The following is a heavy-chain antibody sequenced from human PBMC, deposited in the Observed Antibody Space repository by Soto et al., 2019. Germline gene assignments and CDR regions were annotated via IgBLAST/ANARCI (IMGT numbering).Heavy chain of an antibody. CDR2: IIPIFGTA. Sequence: SVKVSCKASGGTFSSYAISWVRQAPGQGLEWMGGIIPIFGTANYAQKFQGRVTITADESTSTAYMELSSLRSDDTAVYYCARGIEGWYQGRYYYGMDVWGQGTTVTVSS. V-gene: IGHV1-69*13. D-gene: IGHD6-19*01. J-gene: IGHJ6*02. CDR1: GGTFSSYA. CDR3: ARGIEGWYQGRYYYGMDV.